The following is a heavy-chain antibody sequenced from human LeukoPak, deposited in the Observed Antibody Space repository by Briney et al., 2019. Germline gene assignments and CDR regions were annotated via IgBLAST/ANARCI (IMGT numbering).Heavy chain of an antibody. Sequence: SVKVSCKASGGTFSSYAISWVRQAPGQGLEWMGRIIPILGIANYAQKFQGRVTITADKSTSTAYMELRSLRSDDTAVYYCARDCSSTSCYRGGDAFDVWGQGTMVTVSS. CDR2: IIPILGIA. V-gene: IGHV1-69*04. D-gene: IGHD2-2*02. CDR1: GGTFSSYA. J-gene: IGHJ3*01. CDR3: ARDCSSTSCYRGGDAFDV.